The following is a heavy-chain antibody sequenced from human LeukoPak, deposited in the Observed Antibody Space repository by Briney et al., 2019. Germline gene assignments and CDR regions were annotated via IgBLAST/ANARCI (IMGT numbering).Heavy chain of an antibody. CDR1: GFTFSSYI. Sequence: GGSLRLSCAASGFTFSSYIVTWVRQAPGKGLEWVSSISGSGSTTYFADSVKGRFTISRDNSKNTLYLQMSSLRAEDTAVYYCAKDSTVSGSYYGMDIWGQGTTVTVSS. D-gene: IGHD3-22*01. V-gene: IGHV3-23*01. CDR2: ISGSGSTT. J-gene: IGHJ6*02. CDR3: AKDSTVSGSYYGMDI.